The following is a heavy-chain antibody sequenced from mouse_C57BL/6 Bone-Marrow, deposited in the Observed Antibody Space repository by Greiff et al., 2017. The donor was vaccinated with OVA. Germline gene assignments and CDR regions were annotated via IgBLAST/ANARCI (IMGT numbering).Heavy chain of an antibody. V-gene: IGHV10-3*01. CDR3: VRDPSTGTSYAMDY. Sequence: EVKLVESGGGLVQPKGSLKLSCAASGFTFNTYYMHWVRQAPGKGLEWVARIRSKSSNSATYYAVSVKDRFTISRDDSQSMLYLQMNNLKTEDTAMYCCVRDPSTGTSYAMDYWGQGTSVTVSS. J-gene: IGHJ4*01. CDR2: IRSKSSNSAT. CDR1: GFTFNTYY. D-gene: IGHD4-1*02.